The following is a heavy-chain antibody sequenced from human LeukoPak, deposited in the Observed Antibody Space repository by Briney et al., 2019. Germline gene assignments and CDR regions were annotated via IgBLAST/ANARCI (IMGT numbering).Heavy chain of an antibody. Sequence: PGGSLRLSCAASGFTFSSYAMSWVRQAPGKGLEWVSAISGSGGSTYYADSVKGRFTISSDNSKNTLYLQMHTLRDEDTAVYYCAKDAAALGCIVVGAFDIWGQGTMVTVSS. CDR1: GFTFSSYA. CDR2: ISGSGGST. V-gene: IGHV3-23*01. CDR3: AKDAAALGCIVVGAFDI. J-gene: IGHJ3*02. D-gene: IGHD2-15*01.